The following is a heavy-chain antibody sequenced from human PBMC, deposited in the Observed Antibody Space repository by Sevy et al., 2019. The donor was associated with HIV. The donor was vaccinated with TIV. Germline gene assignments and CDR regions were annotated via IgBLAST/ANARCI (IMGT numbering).Heavy chain of an antibody. CDR3: ARGPNFWSGYYTSYYYYYMDV. J-gene: IGHJ6*03. V-gene: IGHV4-34*01. D-gene: IGHD3-3*01. CDR2: IDHSGST. CDR1: GGSFSGYY. Sequence: WETLSLTCAVYGGSFSGYYWSWILQPPGKELEWIGEIDHSGSTNYNPSLKSRVTISVDTSKNQFSLKLSSVTAADTALYYCARGPNFWSGYYTSYYYYYMDVWGKGTTVTVSS.